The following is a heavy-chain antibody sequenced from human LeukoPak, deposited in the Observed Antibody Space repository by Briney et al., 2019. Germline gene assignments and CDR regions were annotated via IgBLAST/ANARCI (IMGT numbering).Heavy chain of an antibody. CDR1: GIILSDYY. CDR2: VSDSGSTK. D-gene: IGHD6-13*01. Sequence: GGSLRLSCAASGIILSDYYMSWIRQAPGKGLEWISYVSDSGSTKYYADSVKGRFTISRDNDKNSLLLQMDSLRVEDTAIYYCAREMGSTWKAPIDYWGQGILVTVSS. J-gene: IGHJ4*02. V-gene: IGHV3-11*01. CDR3: AREMGSTWKAPIDY.